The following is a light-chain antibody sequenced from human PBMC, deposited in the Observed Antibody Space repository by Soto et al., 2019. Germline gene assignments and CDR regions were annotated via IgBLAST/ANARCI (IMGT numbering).Light chain of an antibody. CDR1: HSVSSN. Sequence: EIVMTQSPATLSVSPGERATLSCRASHSVSSNLAWYQHKPGQAPRLLIYGASTRVTGIPARFSGSGSGTEFTLTISGLQSEDFAVYYCQQYNNGPPYTCGEGTQLEIK. CDR3: QQYNNGPPYT. J-gene: IGKJ2*01. CDR2: GAS. V-gene: IGKV3-15*01.